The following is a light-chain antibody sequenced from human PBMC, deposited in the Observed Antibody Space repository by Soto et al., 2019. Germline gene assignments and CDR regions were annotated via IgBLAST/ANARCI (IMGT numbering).Light chain of an antibody. Sequence: DIVMTQSPDSLAVSLGERATINCKSSQSVLYSSNNKNYLAWYQQKPGQPPKLLIYWASTRESGVPDRFSGSGFGTDFTLTISSLYADEGAVYYCQLFYRPWTFGQGTKVVIK. CDR2: WAS. J-gene: IGKJ1*01. V-gene: IGKV4-1*01. CDR1: QSVLYSSNNKNY. CDR3: QLFYRPWT.